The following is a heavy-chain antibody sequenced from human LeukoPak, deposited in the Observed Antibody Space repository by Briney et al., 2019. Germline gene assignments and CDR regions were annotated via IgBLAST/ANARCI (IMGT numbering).Heavy chain of an antibody. J-gene: IGHJ4*02. CDR3: ARAFYGDYYFDY. CDR2: ISSSSSYI. V-gene: IGHV3-21*01. D-gene: IGHD4-17*01. CDR1: GFTVSSNY. Sequence: GGSLRLSCAASGFTVSSNYMSWVRQAPGKGLEWVSSISSSSSYIYYADSVKGRFTISRDNAKNSLYLQMNSLRAEDTAVYYCARAFYGDYYFDYWGQGTLVTVSS.